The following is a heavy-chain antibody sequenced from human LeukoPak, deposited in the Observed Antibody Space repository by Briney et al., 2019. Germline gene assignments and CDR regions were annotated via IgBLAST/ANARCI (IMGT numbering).Heavy chain of an antibody. CDR1: GYTFTTYY. CDR3: ALLGYYGMDV. J-gene: IGHJ6*02. D-gene: IGHD2-15*01. Sequence: ASVKVSCKASGYTFTTYYMHWVRQAPGQGLEWMGIINPSGGSTSYAQKFQGRVTMTRDTSTSTVYMELSRLRSDDTAVYYCALLGYYGMDVWGQGTTVTVSS. CDR2: INPSGGST. V-gene: IGHV1-46*01.